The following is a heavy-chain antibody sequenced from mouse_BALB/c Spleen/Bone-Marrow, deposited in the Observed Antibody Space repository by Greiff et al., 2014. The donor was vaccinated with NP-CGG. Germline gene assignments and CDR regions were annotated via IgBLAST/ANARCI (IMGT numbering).Heavy chain of an antibody. J-gene: IGHJ2*01. D-gene: IGHD2-4*01. Sequence: EVQLQQSGTILARPGASVKLSCKASGYTFTSYWMHWIKQRPGQGLEWIGAIYPGSGDTNYNQKFKAKAKLTAVTSTSTAYMELSSLTNEDSAVYYCTRRWITTGGFDYWGQGTTLTASS. CDR2: IYPGSGDT. CDR3: TRRWITTGGFDY. CDR1: GYTFTSYW. V-gene: IGHV1-5*01.